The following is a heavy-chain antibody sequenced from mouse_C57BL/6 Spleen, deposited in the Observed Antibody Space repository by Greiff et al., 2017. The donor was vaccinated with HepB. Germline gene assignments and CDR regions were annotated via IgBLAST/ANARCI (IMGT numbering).Heavy chain of an antibody. CDR2: IDPETGGT. CDR1: GYTFTDYE. Sequence: VKLQESGAELVRPGASVTLSCKASGYTFTDYEMHWVKQTPVHGLEWIGAIDPETGGTAYNQKFKGKAILTADKSSSTAYMELRSLTSEDSAVYYCTRSDYDYDWFAYWGQGTLVTVSA. CDR3: TRSDYDYDWFAY. D-gene: IGHD2-4*01. J-gene: IGHJ3*01. V-gene: IGHV1-15*01.